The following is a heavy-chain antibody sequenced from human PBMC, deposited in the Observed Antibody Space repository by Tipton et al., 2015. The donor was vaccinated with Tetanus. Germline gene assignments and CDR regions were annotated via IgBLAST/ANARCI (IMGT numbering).Heavy chain of an antibody. D-gene: IGHD2-21*02. CDR3: ARGMAEASNCGGDCYSDYWGQGTLVTVSSGMDV. CDR1: GFNLSRYT. CDR2: ISSSSRYI. V-gene: IGHV3-21*01. Sequence: SLRLSCAASGFNLSRYTLNWVRQAPGKGLEWVSSISSSSRYIYYADSVKGRFTISRDNAKNSLYLQMISLRAEDTAVYSCARGMAEASNCGGDCYSDYWGQGTLVTVSSGMDVWGQGTTVTVSS. J-gene: IGHJ6*02.